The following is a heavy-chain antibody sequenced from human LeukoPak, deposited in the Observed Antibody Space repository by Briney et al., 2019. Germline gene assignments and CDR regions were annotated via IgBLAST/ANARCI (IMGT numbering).Heavy chain of an antibody. Sequence: GGSLRLSCAASGFTFNTHGMNWVRQAPGKGLEWVAIISCDGSHKLYAGSVKGRFTISRDYSENTLHLQMNSLRPEDTAVYYCAKSIYGSGTYIGVDYWGQGTLVTVSS. D-gene: IGHD3-10*01. CDR3: AKSIYGSGTYIGVDY. CDR1: GFTFNTHG. CDR2: ISCDGSHK. J-gene: IGHJ4*02. V-gene: IGHV3-30*18.